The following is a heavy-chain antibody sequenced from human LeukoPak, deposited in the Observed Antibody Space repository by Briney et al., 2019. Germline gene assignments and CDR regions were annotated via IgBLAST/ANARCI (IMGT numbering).Heavy chain of an antibody. V-gene: IGHV3-64*01. Sequence: GGSLRLSCAASGFTFSSYAMHWVRQAPGKGLEYVSAISSNGGSTYYANSVKGRFTISRDNSKNTLYLQMGSLRAEDMAVYYCAREGAHNSSSWMYYFDYWGQGTLVTVSS. CDR2: ISSNGGST. CDR1: GFTFSSYA. D-gene: IGHD6-13*01. J-gene: IGHJ4*02. CDR3: AREGAHNSSSWMYYFDY.